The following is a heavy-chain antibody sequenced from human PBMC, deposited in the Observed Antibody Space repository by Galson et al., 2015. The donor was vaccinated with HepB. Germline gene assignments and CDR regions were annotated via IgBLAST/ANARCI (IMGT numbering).Heavy chain of an antibody. CDR2: ISYDGSNK. J-gene: IGHJ3*02. Sequence: SLRLSCAASGFTFGSYAMHWVRQAPGKGLEWVAVISYDGSNKYYADSVKGRFTISRDNSKNTLYLQMNSLRAEDTAVYYCARVTIVALRGAFDIWGQGTMVTVSS. CDR1: GFTFGSYA. D-gene: IGHD5-12*01. CDR3: ARVTIVALRGAFDI. V-gene: IGHV3-30*04.